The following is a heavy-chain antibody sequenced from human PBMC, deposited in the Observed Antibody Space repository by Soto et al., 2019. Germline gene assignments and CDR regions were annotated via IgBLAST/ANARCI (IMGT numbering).Heavy chain of an antibody. V-gene: IGHV4-4*02. D-gene: IGHD4-17*01. CDR3: AGRDPGTSVDY. Sequence: PSDTLSLTCAVSGGSFTSNNWWTWVRQPPGQGLEWIGEIYRTGSTNYNPSLKSRVTISLDKSENQFSLKVTSLTAADTAVYYCAGRDPGTSVDYWGQGTLVTVSS. CDR2: IYRTGST. CDR1: GGSFTSNNW. J-gene: IGHJ4*02.